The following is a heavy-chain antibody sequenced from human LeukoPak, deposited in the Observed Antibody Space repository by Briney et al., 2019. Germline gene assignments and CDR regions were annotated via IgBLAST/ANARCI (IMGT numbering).Heavy chain of an antibody. D-gene: IGHD4-17*01. CDR1: GFTFSSYE. CDR2: ISSSSSTI. CDR3: ARGGSLATEDGAVTPSFFDY. J-gene: IGHJ4*02. Sequence: GGSLRLSCTASGFTFSSYEMNWVRQAPGKGLEWVSYISSSSSTIYYADSVKGRFTISRDNAKNSLYLQMNSLRAEDTAVYYCARGGSLATEDGAVTPSFFDYWGQGTLVTVSS. V-gene: IGHV3-48*01.